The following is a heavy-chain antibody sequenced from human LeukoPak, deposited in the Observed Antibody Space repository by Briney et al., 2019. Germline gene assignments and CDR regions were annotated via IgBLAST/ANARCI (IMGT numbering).Heavy chain of an antibody. D-gene: IGHD6-6*01. J-gene: IGHJ5*02. CDR3: ARDGGLSSSSSVDWFAP. Sequence: ASVKVSCKASGYTFTSYYMHWVRQAPGQGLEWMGIINPSGGSTSYAQKFQGRVTMTRDMSTSTVYMELSSLRSEDTAVYYCARDGGLSSSSSVDWFAPWGQGTLVTVS. CDR1: GYTFTSYY. CDR2: INPSGGST. V-gene: IGHV1-46*01.